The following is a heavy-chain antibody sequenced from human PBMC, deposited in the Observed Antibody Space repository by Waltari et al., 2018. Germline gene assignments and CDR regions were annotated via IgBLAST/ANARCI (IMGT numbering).Heavy chain of an antibody. J-gene: IGHJ4*02. CDR2: IIPMFGTA. D-gene: IGHD3-3*01. V-gene: IGHV1-69*13. CDR3: ARDRCYYDFWSGYCYCDY. Sequence: QVQLVQSGAEGKKPGYSVKVSCKASGGTLSSYAISWVRQDPGQGLEWMGGIIPMFGTANYAQKFQCRVTITADESTSTAYMELSILRSEDTAVYYCARDRCYYDFWSGYCYCDYWVQGTLVTVSS. CDR1: GGTLSSYA.